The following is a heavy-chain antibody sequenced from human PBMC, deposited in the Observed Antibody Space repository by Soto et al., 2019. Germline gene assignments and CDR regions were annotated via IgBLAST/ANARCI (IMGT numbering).Heavy chain of an antibody. CDR2: IGADNGDT. J-gene: IGHJ5*02. CDR1: GYTFSTYG. V-gene: IGHV1-18*01. Sequence: QVQLVQSGAEVKKPGASVKVSCKASGYTFSTYGCSWVRLAPGQGLEWMGWIGADNGDTNYAQNFQGRVTMTTDTSTTTSYMELRSLTSDDTAVSFCARDWKGAEGFDPWGQGTLVTVSS. CDR3: ARDWKGAEGFDP. D-gene: IGHD1-1*01.